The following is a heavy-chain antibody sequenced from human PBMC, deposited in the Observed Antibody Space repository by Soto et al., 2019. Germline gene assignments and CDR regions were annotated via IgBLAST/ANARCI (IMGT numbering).Heavy chain of an antibody. Sequence: PGGSLRLSCEASGFNFGAYAMSWVRQAPGKGLEWVSGISGSSSGTYYTDSVKGRFTISRGNSKNTVYLQMNSLRGEDTAVYYCAKDRSENFWVYYYAMDVWGQGTAVTVSS. CDR3: AKDRSENFWVYYYAMDV. V-gene: IGHV3-23*01. CDR2: ISGSSSGT. D-gene: IGHD6-19*01. CDR1: GFNFGAYA. J-gene: IGHJ6*02.